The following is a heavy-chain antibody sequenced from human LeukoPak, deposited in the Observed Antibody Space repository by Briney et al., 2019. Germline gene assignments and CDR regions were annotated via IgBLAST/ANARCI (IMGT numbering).Heavy chain of an antibody. CDR1: GFTFSDYY. V-gene: IGHV3-11*01. Sequence: GGSLRLSCAASGFTFSDYYMSWIRQAPGKGLEWVSYISSSGSTIYYADSVKGRFTISRDNAKNSLYLQMNSLRAEDTAVYYCARGPRAAARSTHFDYWGQGTLVTVSS. CDR2: ISSSGSTI. D-gene: IGHD6-13*01. CDR3: ARGPRAAARSTHFDY. J-gene: IGHJ4*02.